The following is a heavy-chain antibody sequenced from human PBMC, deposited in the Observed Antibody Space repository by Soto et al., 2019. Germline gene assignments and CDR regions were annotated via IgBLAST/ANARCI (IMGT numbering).Heavy chain of an antibody. Sequence: SETLSHSCTVSGGSISSSRYYWGWIRQPPGKGLEWIGSIYYSGSTYYNPCLKSRVTISGDTSKTQFALKLSSVTAADTTVYYCARHIGSSGWYGGKGVLFDFWGQGTMVPVSS. CDR3: ARHIGSSGWYGGKGVLFDF. V-gene: IGHV4-39*01. J-gene: IGHJ3*01. D-gene: IGHD6-19*01. CDR1: GGSISSSRYY. CDR2: IYYSGST.